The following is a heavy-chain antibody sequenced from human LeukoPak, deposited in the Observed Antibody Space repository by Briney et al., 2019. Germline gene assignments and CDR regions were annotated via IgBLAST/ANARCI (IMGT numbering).Heavy chain of an antibody. CDR3: ARQGSGWLIDS. D-gene: IGHD6-19*01. V-gene: IGHV4-59*01. CDR2: IYYSGTT. CDR1: GGSISSYY. Sequence: SETLSLTCTVSGGSISSYYWSWIRQPPGKGLEWIGCIYYSGTTSYNPSLKSRVTISVDTSKSQFSLKLSSVTAADTAVYYCARQGSGWLIDSWGQGTLATVSS. J-gene: IGHJ4*02.